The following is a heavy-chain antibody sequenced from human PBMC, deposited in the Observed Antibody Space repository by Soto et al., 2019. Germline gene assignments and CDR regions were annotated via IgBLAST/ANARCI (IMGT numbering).Heavy chain of an antibody. CDR1: GGSISSGRYY. Sequence: SETLSLTCTVSGGSISSGRYYWGWIRQPPGKGLEWIGTIYYSGSTYSNPSLKSRVTIFVDTSKNQFSLKLSSVTAADTAVYYCAREDSYGWDFDYWGQGTLVTVSS. V-gene: IGHV4-39*02. D-gene: IGHD5-18*01. CDR3: AREDSYGWDFDY. CDR2: IYYSGST. J-gene: IGHJ4*02.